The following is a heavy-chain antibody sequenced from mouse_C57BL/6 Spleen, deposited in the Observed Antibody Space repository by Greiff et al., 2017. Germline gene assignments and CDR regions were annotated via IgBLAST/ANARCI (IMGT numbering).Heavy chain of an antibody. D-gene: IGHD4-1*01. J-gene: IGHJ2*01. CDR1: GFTFSSYG. CDR2: ISSGGSYT. CDR3: ARHELTGFSYFDY. Sequence: VQLQQSGGDLVKPGGSLKLSCAASGFTFSSYGMSWVRQTPDKRLEWVATISSGGSYTYYPDSVKGRFTISRDNAKNTLYLQMSSLKSEDTAMYYCARHELTGFSYFDYWGQGTTLTVSS. V-gene: IGHV5-6*01.